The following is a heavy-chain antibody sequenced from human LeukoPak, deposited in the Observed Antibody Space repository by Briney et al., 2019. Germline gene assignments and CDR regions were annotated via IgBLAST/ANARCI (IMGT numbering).Heavy chain of an antibody. V-gene: IGHV3-74*01. CDR2: INSDGSST. CDR1: GFTFSSYW. J-gene: IGHJ6*02. D-gene: IGHD2-2*01. Sequence: QTGGSLRLSCAASGFTFSSYWMHWVRQAPGKGLVWVSRINSDGSSTSYADSVKGRFTISRDNAKNTLYLQMNSLRAEDTAVYYCAKVVRVVPADAKYYYGMDVWGQGTTVTVSS. CDR3: AKVVRVVPADAKYYYGMDV.